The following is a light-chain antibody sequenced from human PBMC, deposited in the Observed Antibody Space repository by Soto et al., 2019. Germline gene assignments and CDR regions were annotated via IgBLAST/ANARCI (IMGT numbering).Light chain of an antibody. Sequence: QSVLTQPRSVSGSPGQSVTISCTGTSSDVGRYNYVSWYQQHPGKAPKLIIYDVTKRPSGVPDRFSGSKSGNTASLTISGLQAEDEVDYYCSSYTSSSTYVFGTGTKVTVL. CDR3: SSYTSSSTYV. CDR2: DVT. J-gene: IGLJ1*01. V-gene: IGLV2-11*01. CDR1: SSDVGRYNY.